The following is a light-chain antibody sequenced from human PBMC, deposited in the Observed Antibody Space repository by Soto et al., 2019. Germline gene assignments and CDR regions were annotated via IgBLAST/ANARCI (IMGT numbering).Light chain of an antibody. CDR1: SSNIGTHT. CDR3: AAWDDRLSGCV. V-gene: IGLV1-44*01. J-gene: IGLJ1*01. CDR2: SNN. Sequence: QSVLTQSPSTSGTPGQKVTISCSGSSSNIGTHTVNWYQQLPGTAPKLLIYSNNQRPSGVPDRFSGSKSGTSGSLAISGLQSEDEADYYCAAWDDRLSGCVFGTGTKLTVL.